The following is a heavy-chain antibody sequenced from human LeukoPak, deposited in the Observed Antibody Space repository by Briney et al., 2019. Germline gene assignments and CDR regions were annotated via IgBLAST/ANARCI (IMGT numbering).Heavy chain of an antibody. CDR3: ARDFFNGYYYDTSGYYDRYFDY. J-gene: IGHJ4*02. V-gene: IGHV1-18*01. D-gene: IGHD3-22*01. CDR1: VYTFNTYG. Sequence: GASVKVSCTASVYTFNTYGISWVRQAPGQGLEWMGWISPDNGNTDFAGKFQGRVTMTTGTSTSTAYMEMRRLRSDDTAVYYCARDFFNGYYYDTSGYYDRYFDYWGQGTLVTVSS. CDR2: ISPDNGNT.